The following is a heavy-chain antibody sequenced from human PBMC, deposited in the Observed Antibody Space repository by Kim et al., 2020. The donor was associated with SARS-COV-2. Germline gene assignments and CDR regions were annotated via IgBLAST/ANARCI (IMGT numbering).Heavy chain of an antibody. J-gene: IGHJ6*03. CDR3: ASESKYCSSTSCVSGDYYYYYMDV. CDR1: GYTFTSYA. Sequence: ASVKVSCKASGYTFTSYAMNWVRQAPGQGLEWMGWINTNTGNPTYAQGFTGRFVFSLDTSVSTAYLQISSLKAEDTAVSYCASESKYCSSTSCVSGDYYYYYMDVWGKGTTVTVSS. D-gene: IGHD2-2*01. V-gene: IGHV7-4-1*02. CDR2: INTNTGNP.